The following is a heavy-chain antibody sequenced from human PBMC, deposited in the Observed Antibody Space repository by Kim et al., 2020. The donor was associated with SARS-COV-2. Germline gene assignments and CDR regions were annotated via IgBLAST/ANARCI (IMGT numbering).Heavy chain of an antibody. CDR2: IYYIGST. D-gene: IGHD3-16*02. CDR3: ARQRPPFYDYVWGSYRYTFDS. J-gene: IGHJ4*01. Sequence: SETLSLTFTVSCGSISSSSYYLGWIRQPPGKGLEWIGSIYYIGSTYYNPSLKSRVTISVDTSKNQFSLKLSSVTAADTAVYYFARQRPPFYDYVWGSYRYTFDSWGHGTLVTVSS. V-gene: IGHV4-39*01. CDR1: CGSISSSSYY.